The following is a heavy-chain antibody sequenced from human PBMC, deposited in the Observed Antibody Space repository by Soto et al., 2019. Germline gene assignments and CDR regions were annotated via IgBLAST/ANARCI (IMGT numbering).Heavy chain of an antibody. V-gene: IGHV4-4*02. J-gene: IGHJ5*02. CDR2: IYHSGST. CDR1: GGSISSSNW. D-gene: IGHD3-10*01. CDR3: AKVKIAYGSGSQGPNWFDP. Sequence: SETLSLTCAVSGGSISSSNWWSWVRQPPGKGLEWIGEIYHSGSTNYNPSLKSRVTISVDKSKNQFSLRAEDTAVYYCAKVKIAYGSGSQGPNWFDPWGQGTLVTVSS.